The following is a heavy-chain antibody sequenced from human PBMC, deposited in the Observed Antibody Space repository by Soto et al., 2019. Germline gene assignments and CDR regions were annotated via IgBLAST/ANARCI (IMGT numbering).Heavy chain of an antibody. CDR2: ISTYNGNT. Sequence: QVQLVQSGAEVKKSGASVKVSCKASGYTFNSYGISWVRQAPGQGLEWMGGISTYNGNTNYAQKFQGRVTMTTDTPTSTAYMELRSLRSDETAVYHCARDQGSRSYYEFDYWGQGTLVTVSS. CDR1: GYTFNSYG. CDR3: ARDQGSRSYYEFDY. V-gene: IGHV1-18*01. D-gene: IGHD3-10*01. J-gene: IGHJ4*02.